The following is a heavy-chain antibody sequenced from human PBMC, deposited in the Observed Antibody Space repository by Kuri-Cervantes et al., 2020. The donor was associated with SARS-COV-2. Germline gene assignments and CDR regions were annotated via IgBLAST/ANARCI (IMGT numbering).Heavy chain of an antibody. V-gene: IGHV3-7*01. J-gene: IGHJ6*03. D-gene: IGHD2-2*02. Sequence: GESLKISCAASGFTFSSYWMSWVRQAPGKGLEWVANIKQDGSEKYYVDSVKGRFVVSRDNAMNSLFLQMDSLRAEDTAVYFCARDGAVIPATISYYYMDVWGKGTTVTVSS. CDR3: ARDGAVIPATISYYYMDV. CDR1: GFTFSSYW. CDR2: IKQDGSEK.